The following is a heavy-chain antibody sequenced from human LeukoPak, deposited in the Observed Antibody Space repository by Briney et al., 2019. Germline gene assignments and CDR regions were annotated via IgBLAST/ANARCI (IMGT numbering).Heavy chain of an antibody. CDR2: ISSSSSYV. CDR1: GFTFNNYA. J-gene: IGHJ6*03. V-gene: IGHV3-21*01. CDR3: ARDPYNGSYGDDYYYYMDV. D-gene: IGHD1-26*01. Sequence: GGSLRLSCAASGFTFNNYALTWVRQSPGKGLEWVSSISSSSSYVYYADSVKGRVTISRDNAKNSLYLQMNSLRAEDTAVYYCARDPYNGSYGDDYYYYMDVWGKGTTVTISS.